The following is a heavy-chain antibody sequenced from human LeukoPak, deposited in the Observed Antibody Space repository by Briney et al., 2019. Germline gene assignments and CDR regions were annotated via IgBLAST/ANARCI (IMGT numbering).Heavy chain of an antibody. Sequence: GGSLRLSCAASGFTFSSYSMNWVRQAPGKGLEWVSYISSSSSTIYYADSVKGRFTISRDNAKNTLYLQMNSLRAEDTALYYCATGEYYFDFWGQGTLVTVSS. CDR2: ISSSSSTI. CDR1: GFTFSSYS. V-gene: IGHV3-48*01. CDR3: ATGEYYFDF. D-gene: IGHD3-16*01. J-gene: IGHJ4*02.